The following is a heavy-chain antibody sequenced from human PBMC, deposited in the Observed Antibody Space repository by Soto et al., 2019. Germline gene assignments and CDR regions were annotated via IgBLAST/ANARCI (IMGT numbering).Heavy chain of an antibody. J-gene: IGHJ4*02. V-gene: IGHV3-48*03. CDR1: GFSFNTYE. CDR2: ISTSGSTI. D-gene: IGHD1-26*01. CDR3: AYGGSCDY. Sequence: EVQLVESGGGLVQPGGSLRLSCAASGFSFNTYEMNWVRQATGKGLEWVSYISTSGSTIYYADSVKGRFTISRDNGKNSLYLQMNSLRAEDTAVYYCAYGGSCDYWGQGTQVTVSS.